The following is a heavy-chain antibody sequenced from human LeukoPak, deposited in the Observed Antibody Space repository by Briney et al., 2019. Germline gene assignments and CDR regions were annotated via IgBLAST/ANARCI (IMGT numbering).Heavy chain of an antibody. CDR2: IRYDGSNK. V-gene: IGHV3-30*02. Sequence: GGSLRLSCAASRFTFSSYAMSWVRQAPGKGLEWVAFIRYDGSNKYYADSVKGRFTISRDNSKDTLYLQMNSPRGEDTAVYYCVEGAGATDYYYYMDVWGKGTTVTVSS. CDR3: VEGAGATDYYYYMDV. CDR1: RFTFSSYA. D-gene: IGHD1-14*01. J-gene: IGHJ6*03.